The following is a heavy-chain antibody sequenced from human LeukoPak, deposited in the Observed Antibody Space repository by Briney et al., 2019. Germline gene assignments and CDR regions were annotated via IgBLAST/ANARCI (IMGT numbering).Heavy chain of an antibody. V-gene: IGHV1-46*01. D-gene: IGHD3-22*01. Sequence: ASVKVSCKASGYTITSYYMHWVRQAPGQGVEWMGIINPSGGSTSYAQKFQGRVTMTRDTSTSTVYMELSSLRSEDTAVYYCARDRSSGFPVDYWGQGTLVTVSS. CDR1: GYTITSYY. CDR3: ARDRSSGFPVDY. J-gene: IGHJ4*02. CDR2: INPSGGST.